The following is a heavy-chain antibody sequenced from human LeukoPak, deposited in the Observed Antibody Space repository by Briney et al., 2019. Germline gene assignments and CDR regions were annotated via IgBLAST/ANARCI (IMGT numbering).Heavy chain of an antibody. CDR1: GFPFSSYS. D-gene: IGHD6-13*01. CDR2: ISSSSSTI. Sequence: GGSLRLSCAASGFPFSSYSMNWVRQAPGRGLEWVSYISSSSSTIYYADSVKGRFTNSRDNAKNSLYLQMNSLRDEDSAVYYCARDPHIAAAGTIFDYWGQGTLVTVSS. CDR3: ARDPHIAAAGTIFDY. J-gene: IGHJ4*02. V-gene: IGHV3-48*02.